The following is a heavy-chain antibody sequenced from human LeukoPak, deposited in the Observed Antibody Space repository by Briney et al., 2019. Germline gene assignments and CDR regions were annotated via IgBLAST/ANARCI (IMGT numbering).Heavy chain of an antibody. Sequence: KPSETLSLTCAVSGGSISSGGYSWSWIRQPPGKGLEWIGYIYYSGSTYYNPSHKSRVTISVDTSKNQFSLKLSSVTAADTAVYYCARAESGSGYYDYWGQGTLVTVSS. CDR3: ARAESGSGYYDY. D-gene: IGHD3-22*01. CDR1: GGSISSGGYS. J-gene: IGHJ4*02. CDR2: IYYSGST. V-gene: IGHV4-30-4*07.